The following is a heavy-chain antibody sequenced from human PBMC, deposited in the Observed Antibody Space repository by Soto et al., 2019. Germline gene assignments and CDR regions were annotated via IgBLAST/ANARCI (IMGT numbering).Heavy chain of an antibody. CDR3: TRGAPMITFGGGVGDY. CDR1: GFTFSSFA. V-gene: IGHV3-49*04. D-gene: IGHD3-16*01. J-gene: IGHJ4*02. CDR2: IRSKAYGGTT. Sequence: EVQLLDSGGGLVQPGGSLRLSCAASGFTFSSFAMTWVRQAPGKGLEWVGFIRSKAYGGTTEYAASVKGRFTISRDDSKSIAYLEMNSLKTEETAVYYCTRGAPMITFGGGVGDYWGQGTLVTVSS.